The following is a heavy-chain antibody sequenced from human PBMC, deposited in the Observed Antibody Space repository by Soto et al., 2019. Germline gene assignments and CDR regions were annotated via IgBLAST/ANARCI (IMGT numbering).Heavy chain of an antibody. D-gene: IGHD6-19*01. CDR2: ISHDGTNK. V-gene: IGHV3-30*03. Sequence: GGSLRLSCVVSGLTFSNYGMHWVRQAPGKGLEWVAVISHDGTNKYYADSVKGRFTISRDNAKNSLYLQMNSLRAEDTAVYYCARARIAVAGSLDYWGQGTLVTVSS. J-gene: IGHJ4*02. CDR1: GLTFSNYG. CDR3: ARARIAVAGSLDY.